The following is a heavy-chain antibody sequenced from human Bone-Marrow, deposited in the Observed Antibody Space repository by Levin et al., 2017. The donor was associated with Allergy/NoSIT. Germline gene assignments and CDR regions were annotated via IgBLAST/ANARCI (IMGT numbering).Heavy chain of an antibody. J-gene: IGHJ4*02. CDR1: GGSIQNSSYY. Sequence: RSQTLSLTCTVSGGSIQNSSYYWAWIRRPPGKGLEWIGTIYYIGSTYYNPSLKSRITVSVDTSKNQFSLSLSSVTAADTAVYYCASRLYYFDSWGRGTLVTVSS. CDR2: IYYIGST. CDR3: ASRLYYFDS. V-gene: IGHV4-39*01. D-gene: IGHD2-8*01.